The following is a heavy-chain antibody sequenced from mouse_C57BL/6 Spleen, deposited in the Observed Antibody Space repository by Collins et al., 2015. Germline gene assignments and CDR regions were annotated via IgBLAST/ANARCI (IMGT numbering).Heavy chain of an antibody. CDR2: IYPGSGST. J-gene: IGHJ1*03. CDR1: GYTFTSYW. CDR3: ARCEDYGWYFDV. Sequence: QVQLQQPGAELVKPGASVKMSCKASGYTFTSYWITWVKQRPGQGLEWIGDIYPGSGSTNYNEKFKSKATLTVDTSSSTAYIQLSSLTSEDSAVYYCARCEDYGWYFDVWGTGTTVTVSS. D-gene: IGHD2-4*01. V-gene: IGHV1-55*01.